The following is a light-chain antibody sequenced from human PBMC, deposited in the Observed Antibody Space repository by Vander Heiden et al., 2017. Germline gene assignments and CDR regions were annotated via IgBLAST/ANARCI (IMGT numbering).Light chain of an antibody. CDR2: EVH. CDR1: SSDVRTYNY. V-gene: IGLV2-23*02. CDR3: CSYTTLSTIM. J-gene: IGLJ3*02. Sequence: SALTQPASVSGSPGQTITISGTGTSSDVRTYNYVSWYRQYPPIAPQILLYEVHKQPSGVSDRFSGSKSGNTASLTISGLQAEDEGDYYCCSYTTLSTIMFGGGTKVTVL.